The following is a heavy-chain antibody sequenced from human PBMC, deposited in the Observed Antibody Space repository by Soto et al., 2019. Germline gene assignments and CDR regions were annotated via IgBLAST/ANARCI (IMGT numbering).Heavy chain of an antibody. J-gene: IGHJ4*02. D-gene: IGHD4-17*01. CDR3: ARHDYGDYVYDY. CDR1: GGSISSSSYY. CDR2: IYYSGST. V-gene: IGHV4-39*01. Sequence: SETLSLTCTVSGGSISSSSYYWGWIRQPPGKGLEWIGSIYYSGSTYYNPSLKSRVTISVDTSKNQFSLKLSSVTAADTAVYYCARHDYGDYVYDYWGQGTLVTVSS.